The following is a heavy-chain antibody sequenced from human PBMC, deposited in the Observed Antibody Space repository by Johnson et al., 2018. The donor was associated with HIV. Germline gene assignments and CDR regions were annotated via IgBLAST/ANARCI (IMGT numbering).Heavy chain of an antibody. J-gene: IGHJ3*02. CDR1: GFSFSSSA. CDR2: ISGSGCST. Sequence: VQLVESGGGLVQPGGSLRLSCAASGFSFSSSAMSWVRPAPGKGLEWVSAISGSGCSTYSAASVKGRFTISRDNSKNTLYLQMNSLRAEDTAVYYCAKERVTWSSRGDAFDIWGQGTMVTVSS. D-gene: IGHD5-18*01. CDR3: AKERVTWSSRGDAFDI. V-gene: IGHV3-23*04.